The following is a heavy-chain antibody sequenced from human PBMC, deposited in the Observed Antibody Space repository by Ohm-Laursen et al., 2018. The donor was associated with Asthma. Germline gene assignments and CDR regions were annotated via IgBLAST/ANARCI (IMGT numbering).Heavy chain of an antibody. Sequence: ATVKISCKASGYTFTGYSMHWVRQTPGQGLEWMGWINPNSGGTNYAQKFQGWVTMTRDTSISTAYMELSRLRSDDTAVYYCARGSSGSYIDYWGQGTLVTVSS. CDR3: ARGSSGSYIDY. CDR1: GYTFTGYS. J-gene: IGHJ4*02. CDR2: INPNSGGT. V-gene: IGHV1-2*04. D-gene: IGHD1-26*01.